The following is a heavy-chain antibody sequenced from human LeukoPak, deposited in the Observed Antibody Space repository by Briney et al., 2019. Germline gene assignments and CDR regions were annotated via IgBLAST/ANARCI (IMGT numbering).Heavy chain of an antibody. V-gene: IGHV3-30-3*01. D-gene: IGHD2-2*01. CDR1: GFTFSSYA. CDR2: VSYDGSNK. J-gene: IGHJ6*02. CDR3: ARDLRVVPAARPYYYYYGMDV. Sequence: GGSLRLSCAASGFTFSSYAIHWVRQAPGKGLEWVAVVSYDGSNKYYADSVKGRFTISRDNSKNTLYLQMNSLRAEDTAVYYCARDLRVVPAARPYYYYYGMDVWGQGTTVTVSS.